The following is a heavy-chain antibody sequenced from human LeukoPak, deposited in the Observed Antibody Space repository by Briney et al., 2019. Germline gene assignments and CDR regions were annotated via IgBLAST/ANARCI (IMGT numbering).Heavy chain of an antibody. Sequence: GSLRLSCAASGFTVRGNYMSWVRQDPGKGLDWVSAIYGGGGTYYADSVKDRFTISRDISKNTLYLQMNSLRAEDTAVYYCARGTSHDYGDYWGQGTLVTVSS. V-gene: IGHV3-66*01. J-gene: IGHJ4*02. D-gene: IGHD2-8*01. CDR1: GFTVRGNY. CDR2: IYGGGGT. CDR3: ARGTSHDYGDY.